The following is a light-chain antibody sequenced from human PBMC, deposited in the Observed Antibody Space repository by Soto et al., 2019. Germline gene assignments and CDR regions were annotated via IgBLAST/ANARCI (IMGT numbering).Light chain of an antibody. CDR1: QGFSTY. V-gene: IGKV1-9*01. CDR3: YQLNSYLFP. Sequence: IQLTQSPSSLSASVGDRVTITCRASQGFSTYLAWYQQKPGKAPKLLIYGASTLQSGVPSRFSSSRSGTDFALTVSSLQPEDFATYCCYQLNSYLFPFCQGTR. CDR2: GAS. J-gene: IGKJ5*01.